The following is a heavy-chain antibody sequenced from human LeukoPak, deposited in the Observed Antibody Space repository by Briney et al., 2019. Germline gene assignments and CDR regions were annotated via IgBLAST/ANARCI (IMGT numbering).Heavy chain of an antibody. J-gene: IGHJ6*04. D-gene: IGHD5-12*01. Sequence: GRSLRLSCAASGFTFSSYAMHWVRQAPGKGLEWVAVISYDGSNKYYADSVKGRFTISRDNSKNTLYLQMNSLRAEDTAVYYCARVSRGYDYNYYYGMGVWGKGTTVTVSS. CDR1: GFTFSSYA. CDR2: ISYDGSNK. CDR3: ARVSRGYDYNYYYGMGV. V-gene: IGHV3-30*04.